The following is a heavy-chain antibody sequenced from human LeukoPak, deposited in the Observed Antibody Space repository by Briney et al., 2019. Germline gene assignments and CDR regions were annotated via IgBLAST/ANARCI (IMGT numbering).Heavy chain of an antibody. V-gene: IGHV3-48*01. CDR3: ARETIVVVPAAIHYYYGMDV. CDR1: GFTFSSYS. D-gene: IGHD2-2*01. CDR2: ISSSSTI. J-gene: IGHJ6*02. Sequence: GGSLRLSCAASGFTFSSYSMNWVRQAPGKGLEWVSYISSSSTIYYADSVKGRFTISRDNAKNSLYLQMNSLRAEDTAVYYCARETIVVVPAAIHYYYGMDVWGQGTTVTVSS.